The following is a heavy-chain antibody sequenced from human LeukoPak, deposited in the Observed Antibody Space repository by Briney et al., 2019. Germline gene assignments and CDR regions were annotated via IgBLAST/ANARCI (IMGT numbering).Heavy chain of an antibody. V-gene: IGHV1-2*02. Sequence: EASVKVSCTASGYTFTGYYMHWVRQAPGQGLEWMGWINPNSGGTNYAEKFQGRVTMTRDTSISTAYMELSRLRSDDTAVYYGARGYSSSWYADYWGQGTLVTVSS. CDR1: GYTFTGYY. CDR2: INPNSGGT. J-gene: IGHJ4*02. CDR3: ARGYSSSWYADY. D-gene: IGHD6-13*01.